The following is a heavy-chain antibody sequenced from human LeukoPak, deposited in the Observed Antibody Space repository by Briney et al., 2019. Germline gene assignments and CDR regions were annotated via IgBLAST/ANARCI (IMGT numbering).Heavy chain of an antibody. CDR2: INPSGGST. J-gene: IGHJ4*02. CDR1: GYTFTSYG. D-gene: IGHD6-13*01. V-gene: IGHV1-46*01. CDR3: ARVAGSSWSYFDY. Sequence: ASVKVSCTASGYTFTSYGISWVRQAPGQGLEWMGIINPSGGSTSYAQKFQGRVTMTRDTSTSTVYMELSSLRSEDTAVYYCARVAGSSWSYFDYWGQGTLVTVSS.